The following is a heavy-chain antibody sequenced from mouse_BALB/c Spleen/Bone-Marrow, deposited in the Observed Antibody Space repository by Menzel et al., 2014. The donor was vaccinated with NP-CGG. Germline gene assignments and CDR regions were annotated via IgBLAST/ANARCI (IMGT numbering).Heavy chain of an antibody. CDR3: ARDGNYRYAMDY. Sequence: VKLVESGAELLKPGASVKLSCMASGFTFTSYWIHWVKQRPGQGPEWIGEINPSNGRTNYNEKFKSKAALTEDKSSSTAYMQLSSLTSEDSAVYYCARDGNYRYAMDYWGQGTSVTVSS. V-gene: IGHV1S81*02. CDR1: GFTFTSYW. J-gene: IGHJ4*01. D-gene: IGHD2-1*01. CDR2: INPSNGRT.